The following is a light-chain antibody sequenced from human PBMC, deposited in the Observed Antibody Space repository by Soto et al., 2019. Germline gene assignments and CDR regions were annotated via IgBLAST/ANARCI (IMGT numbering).Light chain of an antibody. CDR1: QSVTSN. V-gene: IGKV3D-15*01. J-gene: IGKJ1*01. CDR2: GAS. Sequence: EIGLRQFPSVLSLAPGGRANHTCRVSQSVTSNYLAWYQQRPGQPPNLLVFGASHRAPGIPDRFSGSGSGTEFTLTITSPHSEDFAVYYCQQYNNWPRTFGQGTEVDI. CDR3: QQYNNWPRT.